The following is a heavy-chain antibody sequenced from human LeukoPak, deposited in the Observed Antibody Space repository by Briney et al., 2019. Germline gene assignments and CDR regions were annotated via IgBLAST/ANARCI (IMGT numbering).Heavy chain of an antibody. Sequence: SETLSLTCAVYGGSFNNYYWSWIRQPLGTGLEWIGEINHSGSTKYNPSLKSRVTLSVDTSKNQFSLKLTSVTAADTAVYYCARGTGFGVVFNYYQYYMDVWGKGTTVTVSS. V-gene: IGHV4-34*01. CDR3: ARGTGFGVVFNYYQYYMDV. D-gene: IGHD3-3*01. J-gene: IGHJ6*03. CDR1: GGSFNNYY. CDR2: INHSGST.